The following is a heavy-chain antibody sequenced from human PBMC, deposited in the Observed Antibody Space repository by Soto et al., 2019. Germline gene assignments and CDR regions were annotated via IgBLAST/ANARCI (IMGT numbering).Heavy chain of an antibody. J-gene: IGHJ6*02. CDR3: AREDILVVPAAISYYYGMDV. V-gene: IGHV3-48*03. CDR1: GFTFSSYE. D-gene: IGHD2-2*01. Sequence: HPGGSLRLSCAASGFTFSSYEMNWVRQAPGKGLEWVSYISSSGSTIYYADSVKGRFTISRDNAKNSLYLQMNSLRAEDTAVYYCAREDILVVPAAISYYYGMDVWGQGTTVTVSS. CDR2: ISSSGSTI.